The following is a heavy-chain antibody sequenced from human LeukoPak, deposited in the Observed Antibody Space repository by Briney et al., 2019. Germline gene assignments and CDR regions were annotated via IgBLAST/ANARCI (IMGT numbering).Heavy chain of an antibody. CDR1: GFTVSSNY. D-gene: IGHD2-2*01. CDR3: ARDPVRCTSCFALAHNWFDP. V-gene: IGHV3-30*03. CDR2: ISYDGSNK. J-gene: IGHJ5*02. Sequence: GGSLRLSCAASGFTVSSNYMSWVRQALGKGLEWVAVISYDGSNKYYADSVKGRFTISRDNSKNTLYLRMNSLRAEDTAVYYCARDPVRCTSCFALAHNWFDPWGQGTLVTVSS.